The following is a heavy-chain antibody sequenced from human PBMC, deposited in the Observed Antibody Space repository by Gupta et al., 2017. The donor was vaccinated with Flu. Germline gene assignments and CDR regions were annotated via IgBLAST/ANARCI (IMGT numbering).Heavy chain of an antibody. CDR3: AISIAAAGTSTYYFDY. J-gene: IGHJ4*02. CDR2: SNHSGST. V-gene: IGHV4-34*01. Sequence: VQLQQRGAGLLKPSATLSLTCAVYGGSFSCYYWSWIRQPPGKGLEWIGESNHSGSTNYNPSLKSRVTISVDTSKNQFSLKLSSVTAADTAVYYCAISIAAAGTSTYYFDYWGQGTLVTVSS. D-gene: IGHD6-13*01. CDR1: GGSFSCYY.